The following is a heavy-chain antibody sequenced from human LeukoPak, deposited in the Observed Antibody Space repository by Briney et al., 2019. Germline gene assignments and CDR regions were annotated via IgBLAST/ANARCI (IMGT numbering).Heavy chain of an antibody. Sequence: PGGSLRLSCAASGFTFSSYAMHWVRQAPGKGLEWVAVIWYDGSNKYYADSVKGRFTISRDNSKNTLYLQMNSLRAEDTAVYYCARDPPGPEGIAVAGHFDYWGQGTLVTVSS. CDR2: IWYDGSNK. CDR1: GFTFSSYA. J-gene: IGHJ4*02. CDR3: ARDPPGPEGIAVAGHFDY. V-gene: IGHV3-33*08. D-gene: IGHD6-19*01.